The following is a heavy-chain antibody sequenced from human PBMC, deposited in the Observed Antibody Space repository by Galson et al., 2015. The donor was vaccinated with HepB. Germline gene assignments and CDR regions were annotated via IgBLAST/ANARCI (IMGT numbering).Heavy chain of an antibody. V-gene: IGHV3-74*01. J-gene: IGHJ5*02. CDR1: GFTFRSYW. D-gene: IGHD4-17*01. CDR2: VNSDVTAT. Sequence: SLRLSCAASGFTFRSYWMHWVRHSPGKGLVWVSRVNSDVTATNYTESVKGRFTISRDNAKNTLYLQMNSLRADDTAVYYCVRGIDGDSGAWSWGQGTLVTVSS. CDR3: VRGIDGDSGAWS.